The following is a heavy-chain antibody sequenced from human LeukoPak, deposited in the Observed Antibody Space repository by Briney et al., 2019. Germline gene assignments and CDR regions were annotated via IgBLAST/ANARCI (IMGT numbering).Heavy chain of an antibody. CDR3: ARDVGYCSSTSCYLNPWFDP. CDR2: IYTSGRT. CDR1: GGSISSFY. Sequence: SETLSLTCTVSGGSISSFYWSWIRQPAGKGLEWIGRIYTSGRTKYNPSLKSRVTMSGDTSKNQFSLKLSSVTAADTAVYYCARDVGYCSSTSCYLNPWFDPWGQGTLVTVSS. V-gene: IGHV4-4*07. D-gene: IGHD2-2*01. J-gene: IGHJ5*02.